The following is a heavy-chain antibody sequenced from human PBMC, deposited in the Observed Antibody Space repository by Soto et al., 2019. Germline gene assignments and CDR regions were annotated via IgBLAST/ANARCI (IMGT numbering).Heavy chain of an antibody. CDR3: ARLPAAAGDIDLSFDY. D-gene: IGHD6-13*01. V-gene: IGHV5-10-1*01. Sequence: EVQLVQSGAEVKKPGESLRISCNGSGYSFTSYWISWVRQMPGKGLEWMGRVDPSDSYTNSSPSFQGHVTSSAYKSISTDYLQWRSMKASDTAMYFCARLPAAAGDIDLSFDYWGKGSLVTVSS. CDR2: VDPSDSYT. J-gene: IGHJ4*02. CDR1: GYSFTSYW.